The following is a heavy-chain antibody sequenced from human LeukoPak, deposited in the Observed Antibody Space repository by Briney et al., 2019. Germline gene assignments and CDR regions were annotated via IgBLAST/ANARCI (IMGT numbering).Heavy chain of an antibody. D-gene: IGHD3-10*01. CDR1: GFTFGNFA. CDR2: ISGTGGST. J-gene: IGHJ5*02. V-gene: IGHV3-23*01. CDR3: TKCQDTRLLFNWLDP. Sequence: GSLRLSCEASGFTFGNFAMGWVRQAPGKGLEWVSFISGTGGSTYYSDSVKGRITISRDNSKNTMSLQMTSLRAEDTAVYYCTKCQDTRLLFNWLDPWGQGTLVTVSS.